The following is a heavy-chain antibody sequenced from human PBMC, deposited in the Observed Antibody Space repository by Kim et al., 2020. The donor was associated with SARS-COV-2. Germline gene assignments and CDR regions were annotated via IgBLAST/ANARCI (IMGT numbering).Heavy chain of an antibody. Sequence: GGSLRLSCAASGFTFSTYEMNWVRQAPGKGLEWISYISTSGSTIYYADSVKGRFTISRDNAKSSPSLQMNSLRAEDTAVYYCARSLYCSSTSCFYGMDV. CDR3: ARSLYCSSTSCFYGMDV. CDR2: ISTSGSTI. J-gene: IGHJ6*01. CDR1: GFTFSTYE. V-gene: IGHV3-48*03. D-gene: IGHD2-2*01.